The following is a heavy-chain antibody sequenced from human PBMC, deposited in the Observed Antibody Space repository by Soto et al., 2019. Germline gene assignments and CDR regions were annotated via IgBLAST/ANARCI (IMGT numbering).Heavy chain of an antibody. CDR2: LSPNGGST. CDR3: AKSKDSTIFGVVIYYFDT. D-gene: IGHD3-3*01. J-gene: IGHJ4*02. Sequence: GSLSLSCAASGFTFSSFGMKWVRQAPGKGLEWVSSLSPNGGSTYYAESVKGRFTISRDNAKNTLFLQMDSLRAEDTAVYFCAKSKDSTIFGVVIYYFDTWGQGALVTVSS. CDR1: GFTFSSFG. V-gene: IGHV3-23*01.